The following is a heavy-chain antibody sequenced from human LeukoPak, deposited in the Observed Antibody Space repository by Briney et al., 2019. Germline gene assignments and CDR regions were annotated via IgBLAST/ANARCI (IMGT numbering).Heavy chain of an antibody. CDR1: GGTLSNYA. CDR3: ARARVPKFDFWVPGQQRKNYYYGMDV. CDR2: IIPIVGTP. V-gene: IGHV1-69*13. D-gene: IGHD3-3*01. Sequence: SVKVSCKASGGTLSNYAISWVRQAPGQGLEWMGGIIPIVGTPNYAQRFQGRVTITAGESTSTAYMELSSLRSEDTAVYYCARARVPKFDFWVPGQQRKNYYYGMDVWGQGTSVTVSS. J-gene: IGHJ6*02.